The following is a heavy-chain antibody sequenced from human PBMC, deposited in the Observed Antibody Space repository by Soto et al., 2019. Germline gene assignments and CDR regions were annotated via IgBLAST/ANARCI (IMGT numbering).Heavy chain of an antibody. Sequence: GASVKVSCKASGYTFTSYGISWVRQAPGQGLEWMGWISAYNGNTNYAQKLQGRVTMATDTSTSTAYMELRSLRSDDTALYYCARDLWYTSSSPNFDYWGQGTLVTVSS. V-gene: IGHV1-18*01. D-gene: IGHD6-6*01. CDR3: ARDLWYTSSSPNFDY. J-gene: IGHJ4*02. CDR1: GYTFTSYG. CDR2: ISAYNGNT.